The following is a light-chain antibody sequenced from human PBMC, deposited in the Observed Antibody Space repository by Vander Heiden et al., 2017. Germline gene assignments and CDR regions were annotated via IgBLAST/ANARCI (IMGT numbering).Light chain of an antibody. J-gene: IGLJ2*01. Sequence: QSVLTQPPPASGTPGPRVTISCSGSSPNIGSNTVNWYQQLPGTAPKLLIDSNNQRPSGVPDRFSGSKSGTSASLAISGLQSEDEADYYCAAWDDSLNGPHVVFGGGTKLTVL. CDR1: SPNIGSNT. CDR2: SNN. V-gene: IGLV1-44*01. CDR3: AAWDDSLNGPHVV.